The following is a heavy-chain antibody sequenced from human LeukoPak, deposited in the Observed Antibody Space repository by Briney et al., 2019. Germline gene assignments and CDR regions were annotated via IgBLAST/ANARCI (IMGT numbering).Heavy chain of an antibody. J-gene: IGHJ4*02. CDR2: ISSDGSST. Sequence: GGSLRLSCAASGFTFSSYWMHWVRQAPGKGLVWVSRISSDGSSTSYADSVKGRFTISRDNAKDRLYLQMNSLRAEDTAVYFCASGYYYNSLGDYWGQGTLVTVSS. V-gene: IGHV3-74*01. D-gene: IGHD3-22*01. CDR3: ASGYYYNSLGDY. CDR1: GFTFSSYW.